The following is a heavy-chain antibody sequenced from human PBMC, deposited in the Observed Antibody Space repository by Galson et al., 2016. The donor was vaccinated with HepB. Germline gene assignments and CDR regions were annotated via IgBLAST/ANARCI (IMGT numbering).Heavy chain of an antibody. Sequence: SETLSLTCTVSGGSISSYYWSWVRQTPGKGLEWIGYMSYRGSINYNPSLKSRITISVDTSKNQFFLTLSSVTAADTAVYYCAKNLYNWSGPHYYGMDVWGQGTTVTVSS. D-gene: IGHD1-1*01. CDR2: MSYRGSI. CDR3: AKNLYNWSGPHYYGMDV. V-gene: IGHV4-59*01. CDR1: GGSISSYY. J-gene: IGHJ6*02.